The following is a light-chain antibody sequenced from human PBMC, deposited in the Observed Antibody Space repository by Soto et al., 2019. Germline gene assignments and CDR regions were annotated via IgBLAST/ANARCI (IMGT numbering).Light chain of an antibody. Sequence: QSVLTQPPSVSGAPGQRVTISCTGSSSNIGAGYDVHWYQQLPGTAPKLLIYGNSNRPSGVPDRFSGSKSGTSASLAITGRQADDEADYYCQSYDSSLSVVFGGGTKVTVL. J-gene: IGLJ2*01. CDR3: QSYDSSLSVV. CDR1: SSNIGAGYD. CDR2: GNS. V-gene: IGLV1-40*01.